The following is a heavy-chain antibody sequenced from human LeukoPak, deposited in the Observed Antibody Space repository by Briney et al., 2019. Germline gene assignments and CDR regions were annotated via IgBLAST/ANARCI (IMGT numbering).Heavy chain of an antibody. D-gene: IGHD2-21*01. CDR1: AGSISSSSHD. CDR2: INYSGSS. J-gene: IGHJ5*02. CDR3: ARQGESLTWLDP. Sequence: SQTLSPTCTVSAGSISSSSHDWAWIRHPPGKGLEWIGSINYSGSSYYNPSLNGRATISVATSKSQFFLKLNFVAAADTAVYYCARQGESLTWLDPWGQGTLVTVSS. V-gene: IGHV4-39*01.